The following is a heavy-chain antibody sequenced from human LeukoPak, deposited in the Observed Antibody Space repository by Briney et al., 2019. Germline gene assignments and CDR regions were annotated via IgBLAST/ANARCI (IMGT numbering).Heavy chain of an antibody. CDR1: GYTVTSYG. CDR3: ARLQQQLPTLDY. D-gene: IGHD6-13*01. V-gene: IGHV1-18*01. J-gene: IGHJ4*02. Sequence: ASVKVSCKASGYTVTSYGISWVRQARGQGLEWMGWISAYNGNTNYAQKLQGRVTMTTDTSTSTAYMELRSLRSDDTAVYYCARLQQQLPTLDYWGQGTLVTVSS. CDR2: ISAYNGNT.